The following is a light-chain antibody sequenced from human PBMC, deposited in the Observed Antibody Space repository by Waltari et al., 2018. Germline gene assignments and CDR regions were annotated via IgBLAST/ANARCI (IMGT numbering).Light chain of an antibody. CDR1: QRVLNSSNNKNY. V-gene: IGKV4-1*01. Sequence: DIVMTQSPDSLAVSLGERATINCKSSQRVLNSSNNKNYLAWYQQKPGQPPKLLIYWASTRDSAVPDRFSGSGSGTDFTLTISSLQAEDVAVYYCQHYYSSPLTFGGGTKVEIK. CDR2: WAS. CDR3: QHYYSSPLT. J-gene: IGKJ4*01.